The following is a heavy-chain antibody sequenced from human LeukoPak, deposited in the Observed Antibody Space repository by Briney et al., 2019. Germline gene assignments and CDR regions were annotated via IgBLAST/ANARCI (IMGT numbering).Heavy chain of an antibody. Sequence: ASVKVSCKASGYTFTSYGISWVRQAPGQGLEWMGWISAYNGNTNYAQKLQGRVTMTTDTSTSTAYMELRSLRSDDTAVYYCARAKGLTMVRGAGRTYYYYMDVWGKGTTVTISS. J-gene: IGHJ6*03. CDR3: ARAKGLTMVRGAGRTYYYYMDV. D-gene: IGHD3-10*01. CDR2: ISAYNGNT. CDR1: GYTFTSYG. V-gene: IGHV1-18*01.